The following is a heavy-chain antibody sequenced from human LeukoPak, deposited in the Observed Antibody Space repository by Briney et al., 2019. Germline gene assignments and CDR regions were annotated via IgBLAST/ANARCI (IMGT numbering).Heavy chain of an antibody. CDR2: IYSGGIT. CDR3: ARDGGVPVDY. Sequence: GGSLRLSCAASGFTVSSNYMSGVRQAPGKGLEGCSVIYSGGITYYAASVKGRFTTSRDNSKNTLYLQMKSLRAADTAVYYCARDGGVPVDYWGPGTLVTVSS. CDR1: GFTVSSNY. V-gene: IGHV3-66*02. J-gene: IGHJ4*02. D-gene: IGHD3-16*01.